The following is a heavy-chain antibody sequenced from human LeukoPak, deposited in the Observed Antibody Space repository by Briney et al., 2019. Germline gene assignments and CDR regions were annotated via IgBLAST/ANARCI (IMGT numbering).Heavy chain of an antibody. Sequence: SETLSLTCTVSGGSISSSSYYWRWIRQPPGKGLEWIGSIYYSGSTYYNPSLKSRVTISVDTSKNQFSLKLSSVTAADTAVYYCARPYGSGSYYWAFDYWGQGTLVTVSS. D-gene: IGHD3-10*01. CDR2: IYYSGST. J-gene: IGHJ4*02. CDR1: GGSISSSSYY. CDR3: ARPYGSGSYYWAFDY. V-gene: IGHV4-39*01.